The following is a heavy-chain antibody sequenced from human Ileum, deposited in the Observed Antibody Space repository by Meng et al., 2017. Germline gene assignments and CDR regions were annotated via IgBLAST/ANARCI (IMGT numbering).Heavy chain of an antibody. CDR3: ARDGGRFGDLEY. J-gene: IGHJ4*02. D-gene: IGHD2-21*01. Sequence: ASVKVSCKASGYTFTSNHMHWVRQAPGQGLEWMGIVHPSGRGTRYAQKFQGRVTMTTDTSTSTVYMELNSLRSDDTAVYYCARDGGRFGDLEYWGQGTLVTVSS. CDR1: GYTFTSNH. V-gene: IGHV1-46*01. CDR2: VHPSGRGT.